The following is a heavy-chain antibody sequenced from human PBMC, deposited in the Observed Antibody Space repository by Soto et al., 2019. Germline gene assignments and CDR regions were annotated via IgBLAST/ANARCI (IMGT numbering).Heavy chain of an antibody. D-gene: IGHD6-13*01. Sequence: SGTLALTCAVSGFSISSFFYSWGCIRQPPGKGLEWIGYIYHSGSTYYNPSLKSRVTISVDRSKNQFSLKLSSVTAADTAVYYCAREGDSRSRTFYLDQWGTANMVTVSS. J-gene: IGHJ4*02. CDR2: IYHSGST. CDR3: AREGDSRSRTFYLDQ. CDR1: GFSISSFFYS. V-gene: IGHV4-30-2*01.